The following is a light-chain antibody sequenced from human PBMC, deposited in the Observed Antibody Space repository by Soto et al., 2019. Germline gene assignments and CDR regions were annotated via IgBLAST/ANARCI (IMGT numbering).Light chain of an antibody. Sequence: QSALTQPASVSGSPGQSITISCTGTISDVGGYNYVSWYQQHPGKAPKLMIYEVSNRPSGVSNRFSGSKSGNTASLTISGLQAEDEADYYCSSYTSGSTFYVFGTGTKVTVL. J-gene: IGLJ1*01. CDR1: ISDVGGYNY. CDR2: EVS. CDR3: SSYTSGSTFYV. V-gene: IGLV2-14*01.